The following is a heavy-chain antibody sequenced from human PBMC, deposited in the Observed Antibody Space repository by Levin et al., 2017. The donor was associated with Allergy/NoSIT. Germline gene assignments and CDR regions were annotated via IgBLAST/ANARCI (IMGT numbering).Heavy chain of an antibody. D-gene: IGHD6-6*01. V-gene: IGHV3-21*01. CDR1: GFTFSSYS. CDR2: ISSSSSYI. J-gene: IGHJ3*02. CDR3: ARGQLGEHDDAFDI. Sequence: GESLKISCAASGFTFSSYSMNWVRQAPGKGLEWVSSISSSSSYIYYADSVKGRFTISRDNAKNSLYLQMNSLRAEDTAVYYCARGQLGEHDDAFDIWGQGTMVTVSS.